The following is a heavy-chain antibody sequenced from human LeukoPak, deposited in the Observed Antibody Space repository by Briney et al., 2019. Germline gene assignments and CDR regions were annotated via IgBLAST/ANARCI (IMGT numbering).Heavy chain of an antibody. CDR3: AKVEGGVDPYFDY. V-gene: IGHV3-23*01. CDR1: GFTFSSYA. Sequence: GGSLRLSCAASGFTFSSYAMSWVRQAPGKGLEWVSAISGSGGSTYYADSVKGRFTISRDDAKSSLYLQMNSLRAEDTAVYYCAKVEGGVDPYFDYWGQGTLVTVSS. CDR2: ISGSGGST. J-gene: IGHJ4*02. D-gene: IGHD1-26*01.